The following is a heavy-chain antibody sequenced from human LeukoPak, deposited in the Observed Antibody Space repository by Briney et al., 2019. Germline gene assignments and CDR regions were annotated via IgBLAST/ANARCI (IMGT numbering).Heavy chain of an antibody. CDR3: ARGKRFTMVRGVIQTWFDP. V-gene: IGHV1-46*01. Sequence: ASVKVSCKSSGYTFTSYGISWVRQAPGQGLEWVGIINPSGGSTSYAQKFQGRVTMTRDMSTSTVYMELSSLRSEDTAVYYCARGKRFTMVRGVIQTWFDPWGQGTLVTVSS. CDR2: INPSGGST. J-gene: IGHJ5*02. CDR1: GYTFTSYG. D-gene: IGHD3-10*01.